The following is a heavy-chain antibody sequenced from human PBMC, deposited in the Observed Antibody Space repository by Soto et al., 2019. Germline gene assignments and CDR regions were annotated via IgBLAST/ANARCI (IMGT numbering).Heavy chain of an antibody. CDR2: IYSSGST. CDR1: GGFISRYF. J-gene: IGHJ5*02. V-gene: IGHV4-59*01. Sequence: LSLTCTVSGGFISRYFWGWIRQPPGKGLEWIGNIYSSGSTYYNPSLKSRVTMSVDTSKNQFSLELSSVTAADTAVYYCARDLRSRAAPSFSWFDPWGQGTLVTVSS. D-gene: IGHD6-13*01. CDR3: ARDLRSRAAPSFSWFDP.